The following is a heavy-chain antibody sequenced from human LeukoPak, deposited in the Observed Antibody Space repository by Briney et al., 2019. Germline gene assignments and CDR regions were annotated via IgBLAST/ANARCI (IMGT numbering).Heavy chain of an antibody. CDR1: GGSFSGYY. D-gene: IGHD3-22*01. J-gene: IGHJ6*03. Sequence: SETLSLTCAVYGGSFSGYYWTWIRQTPEKGLEWIGEMNPSGSTNYNPSLKSRVTISVDTSKNQFSLELSSVTAADTAVYYCARGRQDVTMIVVVMTAVSYYLDVWGKGSTVTVS. CDR2: MNPSGST. CDR3: ARGRQDVTMIVVVMTAVSYYLDV. V-gene: IGHV4-34*01.